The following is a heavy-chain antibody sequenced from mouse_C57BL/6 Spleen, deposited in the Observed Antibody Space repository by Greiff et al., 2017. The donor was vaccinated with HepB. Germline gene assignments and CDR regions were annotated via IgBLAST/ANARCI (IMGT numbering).Heavy chain of an antibody. D-gene: IGHD1-3*01. V-gene: IGHV2-5*01. CDR1: GFSLTSYG. CDR2: IWRGGST. J-gene: IGHJ4*01. CDR3: AKKTEAYPYNGYYAMDY. Sequence: QVQLQQSGPGLVQPSQSLSITCTVSGFSLTSYGVHWVRQSPGKGLEWLGVIWRGGSTDYNAAFMSRLSITKDNSKSQVFFKMNSLQADDTAIYYCAKKTEAYPYNGYYAMDYWGQGTSVTVSS.